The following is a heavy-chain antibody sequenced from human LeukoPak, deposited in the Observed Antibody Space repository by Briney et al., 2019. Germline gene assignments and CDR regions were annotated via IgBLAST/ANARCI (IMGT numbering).Heavy chain of an antibody. CDR1: GGTFSSYA. CDR2: IIPIFGTA. CDR3: ARDLHDSSGYYYPSDY. J-gene: IGHJ4*02. Sequence: SVKVSCKASGGTFSSYAISWVRQAPGQGLEWMGGIIPIFGTANYAQKFQGRVTITADESTSTAYMELSSLRSEDTAVYYCARDLHDSSGYYYPSDYWGQGTLVTVSS. D-gene: IGHD3-22*01. V-gene: IGHV1-69*13.